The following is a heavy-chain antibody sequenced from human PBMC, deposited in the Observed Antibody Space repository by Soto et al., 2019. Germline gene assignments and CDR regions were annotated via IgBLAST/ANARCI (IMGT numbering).Heavy chain of an antibody. D-gene: IGHD1-26*01. Sequence: GGSLRLSCAASEFTFSTYAMYWVRQAPGKGLEWVSAISGSGGSTYYADSVKGRFTISRDNSKNTLYLQMNSLRAEDTAVYYRAKVRGSYPGIGMDVWGQGTTVTVSS. CDR3: AKVRGSYPGIGMDV. CDR1: EFTFSTYA. J-gene: IGHJ6*02. CDR2: ISGSGGST. V-gene: IGHV3-23*01.